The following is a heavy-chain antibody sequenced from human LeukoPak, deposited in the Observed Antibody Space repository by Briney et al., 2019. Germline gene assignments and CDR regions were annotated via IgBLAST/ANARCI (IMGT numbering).Heavy chain of an antibody. V-gene: IGHV3-11*01. CDR1: GFTFSDSY. CDR3: ARERTTVRGVDYFDY. Sequence: GGSLRLSCAASGFTFSDSYMSWIRQAPGKGLEWLSDISNSGNSIYSADSVKGRFTISRDNAKNSLYLQIHSLRAEDTAVYYCARERTTVRGVDYFDYWGQGTLVTVSS. J-gene: IGHJ4*02. D-gene: IGHD4-17*01. CDR2: ISNSGNSI.